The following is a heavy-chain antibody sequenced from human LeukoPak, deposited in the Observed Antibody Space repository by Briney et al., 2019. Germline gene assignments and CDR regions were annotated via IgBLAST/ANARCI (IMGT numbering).Heavy chain of an antibody. CDR1: GGTFSSYA. CDR2: IIPTFGTA. V-gene: IGHV1-69*01. J-gene: IGHJ3*02. Sequence: SVKVSCKASGGTFSSYAISWVRQAPGQGLEWMGGIIPTFGTANYAQKFQGRVTITADESTSTAYMELSSLRSEDTAVYYCARAVEMATIQGAMAFDIWGQGTMVTVSS. CDR3: ARAVEMATIQGAMAFDI. D-gene: IGHD5-24*01.